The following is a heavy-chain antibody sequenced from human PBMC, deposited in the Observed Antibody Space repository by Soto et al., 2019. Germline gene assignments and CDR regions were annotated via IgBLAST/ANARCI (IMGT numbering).Heavy chain of an antibody. Sequence: PGGSLRLSCAVSGFTFSNAWMTWVCKAPGKGLEWDGRMKSKTDGGTTDYAAPVKGSFTSSRDDSKSTLYLQMNSLKTEDTAVYYGTTAASRDGYNWYYFGMDVWGQGTTVTVSS. D-gene: IGHD5-12*01. J-gene: IGHJ6*02. CDR2: MKSKTDGGTT. CDR1: GFTFSNAW. CDR3: TTAASRDGYNWYYFGMDV. V-gene: IGHV3-15*01.